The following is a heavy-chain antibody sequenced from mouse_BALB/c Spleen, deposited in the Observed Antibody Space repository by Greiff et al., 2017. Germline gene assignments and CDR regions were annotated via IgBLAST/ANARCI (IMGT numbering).Heavy chain of an antibody. CDR2: IWSDGST. CDR3: ARQTPLTGTGAMDY. V-gene: IGHV2-6-2*01. J-gene: IGHJ4*01. Sequence: VKLQESGPDLVAPSQSLSITCTVSGFSLTSYGVHWVRQPPGKGLEWLVVIWSDGSTTYNSALKSRLSISKDNSKSQVFLKMNSLQTDDTAMYYCARQTPLTGTGAMDYWGQGTSVTVSS. D-gene: IGHD4-1*01. CDR1: GFSLTSYG.